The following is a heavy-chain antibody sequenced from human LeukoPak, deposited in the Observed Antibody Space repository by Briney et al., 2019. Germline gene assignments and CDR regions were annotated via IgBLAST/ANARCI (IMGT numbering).Heavy chain of an antibody. CDR3: AAEYSSSWKVFDY. Sequence: GASVKVSCKASGYTFTGYYMHWVRQAPGQGLEWMGGIIPIFGTANYAQKFQERVTITRDMSTSTAYMELSSLRSEDTAVYYCAAEYSSSWKVFDYWGQGTLVTVSS. D-gene: IGHD6-13*01. J-gene: IGHJ4*02. CDR1: GYTFTGYY. V-gene: IGHV1-2*02. CDR2: IIPIFGTA.